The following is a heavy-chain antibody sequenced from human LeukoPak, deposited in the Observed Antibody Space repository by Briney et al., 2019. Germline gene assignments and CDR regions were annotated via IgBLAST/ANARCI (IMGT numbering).Heavy chain of an antibody. Sequence: GESLKISCKGSGYSFTSYWIGWVRQMPGKGLEWMGIIYPGDSDTRYSPSFQGQVTISADKSISTAYLQWSSLKASDTAMYYCARPGIYYDSTRSAFDIWGQGTIVTVSS. CDR2: IYPGDSDT. D-gene: IGHD3-22*01. V-gene: IGHV5-51*01. CDR3: ARPGIYYDSTRSAFDI. J-gene: IGHJ3*02. CDR1: GYSFTSYW.